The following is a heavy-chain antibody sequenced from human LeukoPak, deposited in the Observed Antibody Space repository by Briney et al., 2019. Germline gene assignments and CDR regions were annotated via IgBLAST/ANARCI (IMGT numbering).Heavy chain of an antibody. CDR3: ARGSRVTTRLDAFDI. Sequence: GGSLTLSCAASGFTVSPNHMSWVRQTPGKGLEWVSTIYSGGSIYYADSVKGRFTISRDNSKNTLYLQMNSLRVEDTAVYYCARGSRVTTRLDAFDIWGQGTMVTVSS. CDR1: GFTVSPNH. D-gene: IGHD4-17*01. J-gene: IGHJ3*02. CDR2: IYSGGSI. V-gene: IGHV3-53*01.